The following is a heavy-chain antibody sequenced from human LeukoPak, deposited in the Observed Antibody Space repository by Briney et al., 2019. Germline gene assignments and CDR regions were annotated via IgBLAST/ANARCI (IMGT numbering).Heavy chain of an antibody. CDR2: TYGDMIDI. CDR3: ARDLGLRGSS. Sequence: GGSLRLSCEASGFTFGNSWMHWVRQTPGKGLVWVSRTYGDMIDISYADSVKGRFTISRDNAKNTLYLQMNSLRGEDTAVYYCARDLGLRGSSWGQGTLVTVSS. V-gene: IGHV3-74*01. J-gene: IGHJ4*02. D-gene: IGHD5-12*01. CDR1: GFTFGNSW.